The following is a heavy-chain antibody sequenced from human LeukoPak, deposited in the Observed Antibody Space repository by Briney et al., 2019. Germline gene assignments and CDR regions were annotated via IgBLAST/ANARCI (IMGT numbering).Heavy chain of an antibody. D-gene: IGHD3-9*01. Sequence: RPSETLSLTCAVYGGSFSGYYWSWIRQPPGKGLEWIGGINHSGSTNYNPSLKSRVTISVDTSKNQFSLKLSSVTAADTAVYYCARHARYGHYYYMDVWGKGTTVTVSS. J-gene: IGHJ6*03. CDR2: INHSGST. CDR3: ARHARYGHYYYMDV. V-gene: IGHV4-34*01. CDR1: GGSFSGYY.